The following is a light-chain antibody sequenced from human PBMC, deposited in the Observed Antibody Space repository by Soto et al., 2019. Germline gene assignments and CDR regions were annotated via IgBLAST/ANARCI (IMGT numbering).Light chain of an antibody. Sequence: QSALTQPASVSGSSGQSITISCSGTSNDVGRYNLVSWYQQHPGKVPKLIIYEVATRPSGISSRFSASKSGNTASLTISGLQPEDDADYYCSSYAGTAEVFGSGTKPTVL. J-gene: IGLJ1*01. CDR3: SSYAGTAEV. CDR1: SNDVGRYNL. CDR2: EVA. V-gene: IGLV2-23*02.